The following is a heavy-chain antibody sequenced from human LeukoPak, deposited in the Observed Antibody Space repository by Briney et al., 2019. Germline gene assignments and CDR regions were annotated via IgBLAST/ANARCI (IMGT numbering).Heavy chain of an antibody. Sequence: SETLPLTCTVSGGSISSGDYYWSWIRQPPGKGLEWIGYIYYSGSTYYNPSLKSRVTISVDTSKNQFSLKLSSVTAADTAVYYGARVVTQGYFDYWGQGTLVTVSS. CDR3: ARVVTQGYFDY. J-gene: IGHJ4*02. D-gene: IGHD4-23*01. V-gene: IGHV4-30-4*08. CDR1: GGSISSGDYY. CDR2: IYYSGST.